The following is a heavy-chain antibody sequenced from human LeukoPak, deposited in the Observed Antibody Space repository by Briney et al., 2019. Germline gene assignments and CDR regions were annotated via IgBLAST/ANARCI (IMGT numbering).Heavy chain of an antibody. CDR3: ARVSYYYGSGSYYNDY. CDR1: GGSISSYY. V-gene: IGHV4-59*05. D-gene: IGHD3-10*01. J-gene: IGHJ4*02. CDR2: IYYSGST. Sequence: SETLSLTCTVSGGSISSYYWSWIRQPPGKGLEWIGSIYYSGSTYYNPSLKSRVTISVDASKNQFSLKLSSVTAADTAVYYCARVSYYYGSGSYYNDYWGQGTLVTVSS.